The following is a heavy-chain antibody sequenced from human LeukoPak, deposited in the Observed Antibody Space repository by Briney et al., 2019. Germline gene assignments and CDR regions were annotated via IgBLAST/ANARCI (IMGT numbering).Heavy chain of an antibody. CDR3: AKARSREKMGASLDY. D-gene: IGHD1-26*01. V-gene: IGHV3-23*01. CDR1: GFTFSSYA. CDR2: ISGSGGST. Sequence: AGGSLRLSCAASGFTFSSYAMSWVRQAPGKGLEWVSAISGSGGSTYYADSVKGRFTISRDNSKNTLYLQMNSLRAEDTAVYYCAKARSREKMGASLDYWGQGTLVTVSS. J-gene: IGHJ4*02.